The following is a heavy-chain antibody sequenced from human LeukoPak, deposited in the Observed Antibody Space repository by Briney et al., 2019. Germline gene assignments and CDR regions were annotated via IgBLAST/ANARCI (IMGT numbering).Heavy chain of an antibody. D-gene: IGHD3-10*01. CDR2: MNPISGNT. CDR1: GYTFTSYD. Sequence: ASVKVSCKASGYTFTSYDINWVRQATGQGLEWMGWMNPISGNTGYAQKFQGRVTMTRNTSISTAYMELSSLRSEDTAVYYCARGRRGSGYYYMDVWGKGTTVTISS. V-gene: IGHV1-8*01. J-gene: IGHJ6*03. CDR3: ARGRRGSGYYYMDV.